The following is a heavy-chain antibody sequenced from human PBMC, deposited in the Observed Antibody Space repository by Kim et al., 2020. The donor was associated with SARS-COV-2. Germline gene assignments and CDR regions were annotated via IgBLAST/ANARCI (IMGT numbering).Heavy chain of an antibody. CDR3: ARGGRVVISWRSFFFDY. CDR1: GGSFSGYY. D-gene: IGHD3-10*01. Sequence: SETLSLTCAVYGGSFSGYYWCWIRQPPGKGLERNGEINHSGSTNYNPSLKSRVTISVDTSKNQFSLKLSSVAAADTAVYYCARGGRVVISWRSFFFDYWGQGTLVTVSS. J-gene: IGHJ4*02. V-gene: IGHV4-34*01. CDR2: INHSGST.